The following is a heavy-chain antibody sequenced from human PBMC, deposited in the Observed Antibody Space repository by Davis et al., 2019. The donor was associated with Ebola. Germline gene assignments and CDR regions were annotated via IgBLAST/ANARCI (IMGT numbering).Heavy chain of an antibody. Sequence: ASVKVSCKVSGYSLTELSMHWVRQAPGQGLEWMGRINPNSGGTNYAQKFQGRVTMTRDTSISTAYMELSRLRSDDTAVYYCARLYGRYCDYWGQGTLITVSS. CDR2: INPNSGGT. D-gene: IGHD3-10*01. J-gene: IGHJ4*02. V-gene: IGHV1-2*06. CDR1: GYSLTELS. CDR3: ARLYGRYCDY.